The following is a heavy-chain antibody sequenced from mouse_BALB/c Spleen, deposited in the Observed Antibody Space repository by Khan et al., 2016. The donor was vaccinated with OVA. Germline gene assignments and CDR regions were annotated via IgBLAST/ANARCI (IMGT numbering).Heavy chain of an antibody. CDR2: MIYSGNT. CDR1: GVSITSGY. Sequence: EVQLQESGPSLVKPSQTLSLTCSVTGVSITSGYWNWIRKFPGNKLEYMGYMIYSGNTYYNPSLKSRISITRHTSKNQYYLPLNSVTTDDTAPYCGEEWTYRYAFAYWGQGTLVTVSA. CDR3: EEWTYRYAFAY. D-gene: IGHD2-14*01. J-gene: IGHJ3*01. V-gene: IGHV3-8*02.